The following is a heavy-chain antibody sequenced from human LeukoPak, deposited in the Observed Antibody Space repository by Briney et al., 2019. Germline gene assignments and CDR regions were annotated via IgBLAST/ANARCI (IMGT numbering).Heavy chain of an antibody. CDR1: GFTFSSYS. Sequence: PGGSLRLSCAASGFTFSSYSMNWVRQAPGKGLEWVSAISGSGGSTYYADSVKGRFTISRDNSKNTLYLQMNSLRAEDTAVYYCAKDRIFVVPAAIIRPEFDYWGQGTLVTVSS. D-gene: IGHD2-2*02. CDR3: AKDRIFVVPAAIIRPEFDY. J-gene: IGHJ4*02. V-gene: IGHV3-23*01. CDR2: ISGSGGST.